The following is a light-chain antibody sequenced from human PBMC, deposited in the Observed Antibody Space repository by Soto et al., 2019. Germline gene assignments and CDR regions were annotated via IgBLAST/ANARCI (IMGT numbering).Light chain of an antibody. J-gene: IGKJ1*01. CDR2: AAS. V-gene: IGKV1-NL1*01. Sequence: DIQMTQAPSTLSASVGDSVTISCRASQGISNYLAWYQQKPGKTPKVLIYAASSRATGIPDRFSGSGSGTDFTLTISRLEPEDFALYYCQQYNDWPLTFGQGTKVDNK. CDR3: QQYNDWPLT. CDR1: QGISNY.